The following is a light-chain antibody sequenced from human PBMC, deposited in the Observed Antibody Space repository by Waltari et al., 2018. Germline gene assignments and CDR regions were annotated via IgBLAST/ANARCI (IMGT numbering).Light chain of an antibody. CDR2: YDR. V-gene: IGLV3-21*04. J-gene: IGLJ2*01. CDR3: QVWDRNPDRSRSVI. Sequence: YVLTQSPSVPVAPGETAWLTCGGNNIGIKSVQWSQQKAGQAPVLVISYDRDRPSGIPERFSGSSSGNTATLTISRVEAGDEADYYCQVWDRNPDRSRSVIFGGGTKLTVL. CDR1: NIGIKS.